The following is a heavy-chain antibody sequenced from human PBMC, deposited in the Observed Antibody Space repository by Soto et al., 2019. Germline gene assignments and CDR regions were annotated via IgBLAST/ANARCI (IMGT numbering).Heavy chain of an antibody. J-gene: IGHJ6*02. Sequence: PSETLSLTCTVPGGSVSSGSYQWTWIRQPPGKGLEWIGYIHVSGSTNDNPSLKGRVTMSIDTSKNQFSLKLSSVTAADTAVYYCARDGHGMDVWGQGTKVTVS. V-gene: IGHV4-61*01. CDR1: GGSVSSGSYQ. CDR2: IHVSGST. CDR3: ARDGHGMDV.